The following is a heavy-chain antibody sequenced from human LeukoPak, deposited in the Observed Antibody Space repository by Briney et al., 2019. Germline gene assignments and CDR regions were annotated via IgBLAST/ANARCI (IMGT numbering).Heavy chain of an antibody. V-gene: IGHV3-7*01. J-gene: IGHJ4*02. CDR3: ASAGWYYYGSGSYSPPLHFDY. Sequence: GGSLRLSCAASGFTFSSYWMSWVRQAPGKGLEWVANIKQDGSEKYYVDSVKGRFTISRDNAKNSLYLQMNSLRAEDTAVYYCASAGWYYYGSGSYSPPLHFDYWGQGTLVTVSS. CDR2: IKQDGSEK. D-gene: IGHD3-10*01. CDR1: GFTFSSYW.